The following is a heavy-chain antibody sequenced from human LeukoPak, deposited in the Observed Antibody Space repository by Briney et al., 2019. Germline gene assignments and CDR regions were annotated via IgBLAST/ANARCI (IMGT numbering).Heavy chain of an antibody. D-gene: IGHD5-12*01. V-gene: IGHV1-18*01. Sequence: ASVKVSCKASGYTFTSYGISWVRQAPGQGLEWMGWISAYNGNTNYAQKLQGRVTMTTDTSTSTAYMELRSLRSDDTAVYYCARDTYSGYGENWFDPWGQGTLVTVSS. CDR3: ARDTYSGYGENWFDP. CDR1: GYTFTSYG. CDR2: ISAYNGNT. J-gene: IGHJ5*02.